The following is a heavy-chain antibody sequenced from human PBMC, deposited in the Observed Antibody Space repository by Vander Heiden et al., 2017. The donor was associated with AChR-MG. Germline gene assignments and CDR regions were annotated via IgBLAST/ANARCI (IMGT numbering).Heavy chain of an antibody. D-gene: IGHD6-19*01. J-gene: IGHJ4*02. Sequence: QVQLVQSGAEAKKPGASVKVSCKAPGYTFTGYYMHWVRQAPGQGLGWVGWINPNSGGTSYAQKFQGRVTMTRDTSISTAYMELSRLRSDDTAVYYCASPPPGWTYFDYWGQGTLVTVSS. CDR3: ASPPPGWTYFDY. V-gene: IGHV1-2*02. CDR2: INPNSGGT. CDR1: GYTFTGYY.